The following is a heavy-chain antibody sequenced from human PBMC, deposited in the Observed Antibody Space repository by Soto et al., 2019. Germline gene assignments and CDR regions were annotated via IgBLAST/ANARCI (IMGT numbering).Heavy chain of an antibody. J-gene: IGHJ6*02. D-gene: IGHD6-19*01. CDR3: ARDCHWLPSNSHYFYGLDV. V-gene: IGHV1-18*04. CDR2: LSPYIGNT. CDR1: GYTFTSYG. Sequence: ASVKVSCKTSGYTFTSYGISWVRQVPGKGLAWMGWLSPYIGNTNYAQKFQDRVAMTTDTSTTTAYMELKSLTSDDPAVYYCARDCHWLPSNSHYFYGLDVWGQGTMVTVSS.